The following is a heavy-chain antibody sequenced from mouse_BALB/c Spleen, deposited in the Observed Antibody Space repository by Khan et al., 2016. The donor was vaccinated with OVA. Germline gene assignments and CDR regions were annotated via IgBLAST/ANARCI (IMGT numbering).Heavy chain of an antibody. Sequence: EVELVESGGDLVKPGGSLKLSCAASGFTFSSYGMSWVRQTPAKRLEWVATISSCGHYTYFPASVRGRFTISRDNAKNPLYLQMSSLKSADTAMYYCARTMTTAVGDYYAIDYWGQRKSDTVSS. J-gene: IGHJ4*01. D-gene: IGHD2-4*01. CDR3: ARTMTTAVGDYYAIDY. V-gene: IGHV5-6*01. CDR2: ISSCGHYT. CDR1: GFTFSSYG.